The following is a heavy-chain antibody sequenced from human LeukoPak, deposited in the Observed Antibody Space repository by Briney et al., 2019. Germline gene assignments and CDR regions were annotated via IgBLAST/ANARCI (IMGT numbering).Heavy chain of an antibody. Sequence: ASVKVSCKAPGHTFTNYAIHWVRQAPGQGLEWMGWINAGNNNTKYSQKFQGRVTITRDTSASTAYMELSSLRSEDTAVYYCARLFWSDDDYWGQGTLVTVSS. CDR2: INAGNNNT. CDR1: GHTFTNYA. CDR3: ARLFWSDDDY. V-gene: IGHV1-3*01. D-gene: IGHD3-3*01. J-gene: IGHJ4*02.